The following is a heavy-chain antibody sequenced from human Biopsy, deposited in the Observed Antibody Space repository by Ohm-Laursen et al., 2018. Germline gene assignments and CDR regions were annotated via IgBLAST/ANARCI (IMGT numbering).Heavy chain of an antibody. CDR2: ISYTGYT. V-gene: IGHV4-59*11. CDR1: GGSFTGHY. J-gene: IGHJ1*01. CDR3: ARGSNEYGGLYFPH. D-gene: IGHD4-23*01. Sequence: TLSLTCTVSGGSFTGHYWSWIRQPPGKGLEWIGHISYTGYTSYKSSLRSRVTISLDTSRKHFSLRLTSLAAADTAVYYCARGSNEYGGLYFPHWGQGTLVTVSS.